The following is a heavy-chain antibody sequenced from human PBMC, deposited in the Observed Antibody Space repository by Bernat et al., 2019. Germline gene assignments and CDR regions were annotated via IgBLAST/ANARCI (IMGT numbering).Heavy chain of an antibody. V-gene: IGHV3-33*01. J-gene: IGHJ4*02. CDR2: ICYDGSNK. CDR1: GFTFSSYG. Sequence: QVQLVESGGGVVQPGRSLRLSCAASGFTFSSYGMHWVRQAPAKGLEWVAVICYDGSNKYYADSVKGRFTISRDNSKNTLYLQMNSLRAEDTAVYYCARGRGGYSYGYGQYYFDYWGQGTLVTVSS. CDR3: ARGRGGYSYGYGQYYFDY. D-gene: IGHD5-18*01.